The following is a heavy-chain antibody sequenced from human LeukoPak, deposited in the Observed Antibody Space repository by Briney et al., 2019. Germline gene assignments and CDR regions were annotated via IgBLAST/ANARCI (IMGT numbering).Heavy chain of an antibody. CDR2: VSYDGNNK. V-gene: IGHV3-30-3*01. D-gene: IGHD4-17*01. J-gene: IGHJ4*02. CDR3: ATLPT. CDR1: GFTFSSYA. Sequence: GGSLRLSCAASGFTFSSYAMHWVRQAPGKGLEWVAVVSYDGNNKYYADSVKGRFTISRDNSKNTLYLQMNSLRAEDTALYYCATLPTWGQGTLVTVSS.